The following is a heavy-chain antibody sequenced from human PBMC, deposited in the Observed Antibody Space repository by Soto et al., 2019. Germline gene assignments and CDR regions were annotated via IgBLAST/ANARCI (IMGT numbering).Heavy chain of an antibody. J-gene: IGHJ4*02. D-gene: IGHD7-27*01. CDR2: IYYSGNT. CDR3: ARKGLTGSREFDY. CDR1: GGSINSGGYY. Sequence: QVQLQESGPGLVKPSQTLSLTCTVSGGSINSGGYYWSWIRQQPGKGLEWIGHIYYSGNTYNPSLKSRVIISVDTSKNQFSLKLNSVTAADTAVYYCARKGLTGSREFDYWGQGTLVTVSS. V-gene: IGHV4-31*03.